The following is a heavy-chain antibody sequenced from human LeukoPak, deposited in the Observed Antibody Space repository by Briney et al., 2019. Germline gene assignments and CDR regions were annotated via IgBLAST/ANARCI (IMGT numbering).Heavy chain of an antibody. V-gene: IGHV3-7*01. CDR3: ARDSPERGYSYGPLDNYFDY. J-gene: IGHJ4*02. CDR1: GFTFSSYW. CDR2: INQDGSEE. Sequence: GGSPRLSCAASGFTFSSYWMSWVRQAPGKGLEWVANINQDGSEEYYMDSMKGRFTMSRDNAKNSLYLQMNSLRAEDTAVYYCARDSPERGYSYGPLDNYFDYWGQGTLVTVSS. D-gene: IGHD5-18*01.